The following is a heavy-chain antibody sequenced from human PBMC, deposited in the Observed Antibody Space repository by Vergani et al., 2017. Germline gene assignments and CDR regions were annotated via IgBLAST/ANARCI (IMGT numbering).Heavy chain of an antibody. D-gene: IGHD6-13*01. CDR1: GFTFDDYA. Sequence: EVQLVESGGGLVQPGRSLRLSCAASGFTFDDYAMHWVRQVPGKGLEWVSGIKWNSDSKAYADSVKGRFTISRDNARNSLYLQMNSLRAEDTAVYYCARRYSSSWLNDAFDIWGQGTMVTVSS. V-gene: IGHV3-9*01. CDR2: IKWNSDSK. CDR3: ARRYSSSWLNDAFDI. J-gene: IGHJ3*02.